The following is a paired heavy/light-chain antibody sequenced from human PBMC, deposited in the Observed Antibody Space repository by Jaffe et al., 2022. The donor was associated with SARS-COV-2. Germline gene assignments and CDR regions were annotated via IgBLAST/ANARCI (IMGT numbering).Light chain of an antibody. CDR1: QNINNW. CDR2: KAS. Sequence: DIQMTQSPSTLSASVGDRITITCRASQNINNWLAWFQQKPGKAPKLLIYKASTLESGVPSRFSGSASGAEFTLTISSLQPDDFATYYCQQYTYYRTFGQGTKVEVK. J-gene: IGKJ1*01. V-gene: IGKV1-5*03. CDR3: QQYTYYRT.
Heavy chain of an antibody. CDR2: IYPDGST. J-gene: IGHJ3*01. V-gene: IGHV3-53*01. D-gene: IGHD2-2*01. Sequence: EVRLVESGGGLIQPGGSLRLSCAASAFTVTTNFMSWVRQAPGKGLEWVSLIYPDGSTYYADSVKGRFTISRDSSKNTVFLQMSSLRAEDTAIYFCARDFYHETKCFDVWGQGTMVTVSS. CDR3: ARDFYHETKCFDV. CDR1: AFTVTTNF.